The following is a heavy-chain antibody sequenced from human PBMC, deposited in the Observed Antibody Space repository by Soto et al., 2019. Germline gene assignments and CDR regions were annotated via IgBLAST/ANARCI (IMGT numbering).Heavy chain of an antibody. CDR3: ASSQGSSSYNWFDP. CDR2: INHSGST. CDR1: GGSFSGYY. Sequence: SETLSLTCAVYGGSFSGYYWSWIRLPPGKGLEWIGEINHSGSTNYNPSLKSRVTISVDTSKNQFSLKLSSVTAADTAVYYCASSQGSSSYNWFDPWGQGTLVTVSS. V-gene: IGHV4-34*01. D-gene: IGHD6-6*01. J-gene: IGHJ5*02.